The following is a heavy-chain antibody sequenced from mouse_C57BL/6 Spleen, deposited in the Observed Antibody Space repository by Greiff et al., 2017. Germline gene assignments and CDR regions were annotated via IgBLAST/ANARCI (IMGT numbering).Heavy chain of an antibody. CDR2: IDPSDSYT. CDR3: AIYDGYYVLAY. J-gene: IGHJ3*01. Sequence: VQLQQPGAELVMPGASVKLSCKASGYTFTSYWMHWVKQRPGQGLEWIGEIDPSDSYTNYNQKFKGKSTSTVDKSSSTAYMQLSSLTSEDSAVYYCAIYDGYYVLAYWGQGTLVTVSA. CDR1: GYTFTSYW. D-gene: IGHD2-3*01. V-gene: IGHV1-69*01.